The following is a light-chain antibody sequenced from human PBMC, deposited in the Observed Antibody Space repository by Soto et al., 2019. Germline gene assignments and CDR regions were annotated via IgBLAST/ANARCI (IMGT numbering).Light chain of an antibody. CDR3: QQYNNWPSS. V-gene: IGKV3-15*01. Sequence: EIVMTQSPATLSVSPGERATLSCRAGQGVTTNFAWYQQKSGQSPRLLIYDVSIRATGVPARFSGTGSETDFTLTISGLQSEDSAVYFCQQYNNWPSSFGQGTRLEIK. CDR2: DVS. J-gene: IGKJ5*01. CDR1: QGVTTN.